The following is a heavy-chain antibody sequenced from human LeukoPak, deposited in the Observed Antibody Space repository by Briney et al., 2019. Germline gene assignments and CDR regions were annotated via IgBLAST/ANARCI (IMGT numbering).Heavy chain of an antibody. CDR2: ISAYNGNT. CDR1: GYTFTSYG. CDR3: ARDPQQWLVRDYYYYTDV. J-gene: IGHJ6*03. D-gene: IGHD6-19*01. V-gene: IGHV1-18*01. Sequence: ASVKVSCKASGYTFTSYGISWVRQAPGQGLEWMGWISAYNGNTNYAQKLQGRVTMTTDTSTSTAYMELRSLRSDDTAVYYCARDPQQWLVRDYYYYTDVWGKGTTVTVSS.